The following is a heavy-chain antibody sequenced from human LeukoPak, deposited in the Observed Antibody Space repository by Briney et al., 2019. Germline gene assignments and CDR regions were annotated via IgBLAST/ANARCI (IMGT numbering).Heavy chain of an antibody. V-gene: IGHV1-69*04. CDR3: ARGDDILTGYYLAYEY. CDR1: GGTFSSYA. CDR2: IIPIFGIA. J-gene: IGHJ4*02. Sequence: SVKVSCKTSGGTFSSYAISWVRQAPGQGLECMGRIIPIFGIANYAQKFQGRVTITADKSTSTAYMELSSLRSEDTAVYYCARGDDILTGYYLAYEYWGQGTLVTVSS. D-gene: IGHD3-9*01.